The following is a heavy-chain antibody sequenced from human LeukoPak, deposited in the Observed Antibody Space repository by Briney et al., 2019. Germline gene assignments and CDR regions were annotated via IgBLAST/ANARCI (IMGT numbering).Heavy chain of an antibody. CDR1: GFTFSSYT. V-gene: IGHV3-21*04. Sequence: GGSLRLSCAASGFTFSSYTMNWVRQAPGKGLEWVSSISSSSTYTHYADSVNGRLTISRDNAKNSLYLQMNSLRADDTAVYYCAKKSGGPSPFDYWGQGTLVTVSS. J-gene: IGHJ4*02. D-gene: IGHD1-26*01. CDR3: AKKSGGPSPFDY. CDR2: ISSSSTYT.